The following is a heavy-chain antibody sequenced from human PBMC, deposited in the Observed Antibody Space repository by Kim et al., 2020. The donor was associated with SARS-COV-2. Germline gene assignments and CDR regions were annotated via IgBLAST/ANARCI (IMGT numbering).Heavy chain of an antibody. V-gene: IGHV1-69*13. J-gene: IGHJ4*02. Sequence: SVKVSCKSSGRTFSTYGFNWVRQAPGQRLEWMGAIIPYLGTADYAQNFQGRIAITADESTSAVYMELSSLRSDDTAVFYCASGRTPMGYCPFDLWGEGALITISS. CDR1: GRTFSTYG. CDR3: ASGRTPMGYCPFDL. CDR2: IIPYLGTA. D-gene: IGHD5-18*01.